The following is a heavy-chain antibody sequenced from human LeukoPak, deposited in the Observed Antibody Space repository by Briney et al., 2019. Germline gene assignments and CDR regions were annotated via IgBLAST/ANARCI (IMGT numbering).Heavy chain of an antibody. CDR3: ARDLEQQLAHAFDI. CDR1: GYTSTGYY. V-gene: IGHV1-2*02. CDR2: INPNSGGT. J-gene: IGHJ3*02. Sequence: ASVKVSCKASGYTSTGYYMHWVRQAPGQGLEWMGWINPNSGGTNYAQKFQGRVTMTRDTSISTAYMELSRLRSDDTAVYYCARDLEQQLAHAFDIWGQGTMVTVSS. D-gene: IGHD6-13*01.